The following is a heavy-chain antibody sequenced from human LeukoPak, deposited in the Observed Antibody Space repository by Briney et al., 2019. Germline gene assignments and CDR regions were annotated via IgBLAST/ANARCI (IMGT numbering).Heavy chain of an antibody. CDR3: ARALDTAMVLDY. CDR1: GGSISSSSYY. CDR2: IYHSGST. V-gene: IGHV4-39*07. J-gene: IGHJ4*02. Sequence: SETLSLTCTVSGGSISSSSYYWGWIRQPPGKGLEWIGSIYHSGSTYYNPSLKSRVTISVDTSKNQFSLKLSSVTAADTAVYYCARALDTAMVLDYWGQGTLVTVSS. D-gene: IGHD5-18*01.